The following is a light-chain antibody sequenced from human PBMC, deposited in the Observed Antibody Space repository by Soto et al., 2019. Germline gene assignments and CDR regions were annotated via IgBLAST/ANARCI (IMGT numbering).Light chain of an antibody. CDR2: GAS. Sequence: EMVMTQSPATLSVSLGERATLSCRASQSVRTKLVWYQQKPGQAPRLLIYGASTRATAIPARFSGSGSGTEFTLTISILQSEDFAVYYCQQHDQGWTFGQGTKVEIK. V-gene: IGKV3D-15*01. J-gene: IGKJ1*01. CDR3: QQHDQGWT. CDR1: QSVRTK.